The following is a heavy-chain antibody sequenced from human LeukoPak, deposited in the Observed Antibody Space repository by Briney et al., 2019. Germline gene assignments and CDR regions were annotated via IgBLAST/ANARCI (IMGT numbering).Heavy chain of an antibody. V-gene: IGHV3-48*02. D-gene: IGHD2-2*01. CDR3: ARDRCSSTSCGYDY. CDR1: GFTFSSYS. CDR2: ISSSSSTI. J-gene: IGHJ4*02. Sequence: GGSLRLSRAASGFTFSSYSMNWVRQAPGKGLEWVSYISSSSSTIYYADSVKGRFTISRDNAKNSLYLQMNSLRDEDTAVYYCARDRCSSTSCGYDYWGQGTLVTVSS.